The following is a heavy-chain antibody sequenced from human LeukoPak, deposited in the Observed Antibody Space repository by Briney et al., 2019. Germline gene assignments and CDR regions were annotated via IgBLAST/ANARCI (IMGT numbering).Heavy chain of an antibody. CDR2: ISYDGSNK. J-gene: IGHJ4*02. D-gene: IGHD1-1*01. Sequence: GGSLRLSCAASGFTFSSYAIHWVRQAPGKGLEWVAVISYDGSNKYYADSVKGRFTISRDNSKNTLYLQMNSLRGEDTAVYYCARRSGTTGTTGSFDYWGQGNLVTVSS. CDR1: GFTFSSYA. CDR3: ARRSGTTGTTGSFDY. V-gene: IGHV3-30-3*01.